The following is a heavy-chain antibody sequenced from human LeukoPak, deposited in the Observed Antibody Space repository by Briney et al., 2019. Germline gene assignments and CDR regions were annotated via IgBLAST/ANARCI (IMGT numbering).Heavy chain of an antibody. CDR1: GFTFSSYA. CDR2: ISGSGGST. D-gene: IGHD6-6*01. V-gene: IGHV3-23*01. CDR3: AKDLEQLVRGYFDY. Sequence: GGSLRLCGAASGFTFSSYAMSWVRQAPGKGLEWVSAISGSGGSTYYADSVKGRFTISRDNSKNTLYLQMNSLRAEDTAVYYCAKDLEQLVRGYFDYWGQGTLVTVSS. J-gene: IGHJ4*02.